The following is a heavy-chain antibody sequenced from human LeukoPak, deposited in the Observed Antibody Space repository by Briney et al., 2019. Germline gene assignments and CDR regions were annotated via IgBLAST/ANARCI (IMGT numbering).Heavy chain of an antibody. V-gene: IGHV1-69*13. D-gene: IGHD2-2*03. CDR1: GGTFSSYA. J-gene: IGHJ5*02. Sequence: SVKVCRKASGGTFSSYAISWVRQAPGQGLEWMGGIIPIFGTANYAQKFQGRVTITADESTSTAYMELSSLRSEDTAVYYCARDAPGYCSSTSCYPFDPWGQGTLVTVSS. CDR2: IIPIFGTA. CDR3: ARDAPGYCSSTSCYPFDP.